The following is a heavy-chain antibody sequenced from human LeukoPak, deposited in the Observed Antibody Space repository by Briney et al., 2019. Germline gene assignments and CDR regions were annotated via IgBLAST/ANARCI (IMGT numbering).Heavy chain of an antibody. D-gene: IGHD3-22*01. CDR1: GFTFDDYA. CDR2: ISGGGGST. J-gene: IGHJ4*02. V-gene: IGHV3-43*02. CDR3: AKVYYDSSGYYSYYFDY. Sequence: GGSLRLSCAASGFTFDDYAMHWVRQAPGKGLEWVSLISGGGGSTYYADSVKGRFTISRDNSKNSLYLQMNSLRTEDTALYYCAKVYYDSSGYYSYYFDYWGQGTLVTVSS.